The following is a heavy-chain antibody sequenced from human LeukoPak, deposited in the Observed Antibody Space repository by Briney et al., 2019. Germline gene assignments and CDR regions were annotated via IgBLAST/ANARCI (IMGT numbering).Heavy chain of an antibody. CDR2: INPNNGGT. Sequence: ASVKVSCKASGYTFTGYYMHWVRQAPGQGPEWMGWINPNNGGTRLAQKFQGRVTMTTDTSISTAYMELSKLTSDDTAMYYCARDQGNGYYINWFDPWGQGTLVTVSS. V-gene: IGHV1-2*02. J-gene: IGHJ5*02. D-gene: IGHD3-22*01. CDR1: GYTFTGYY. CDR3: ARDQGNGYYINWFDP.